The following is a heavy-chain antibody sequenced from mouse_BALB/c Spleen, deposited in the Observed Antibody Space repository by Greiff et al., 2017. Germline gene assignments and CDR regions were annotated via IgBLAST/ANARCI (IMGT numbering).Heavy chain of an antibody. V-gene: IGHV5-12-2*01. Sequence: EVQGVESGGGLVQPGGSLKLSCAASGFTFSSYTMSWVRQTPEKRLEWVAYISNGGGSTYYPDTVKGRFTISRDNAKNTLYLQMSSLKSEDTAMYYCARHLGDYRYDGLFDYWGQGTTLTVAS. CDR3: ARHLGDYRYDGLFDY. J-gene: IGHJ2*01. D-gene: IGHD2-14*01. CDR2: ISNGGGST. CDR1: GFTFSSYT.